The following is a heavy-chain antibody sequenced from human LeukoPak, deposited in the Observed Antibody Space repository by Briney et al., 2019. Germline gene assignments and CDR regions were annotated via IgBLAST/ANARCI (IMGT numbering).Heavy chain of an antibody. V-gene: IGHV1-2*06. Sequence: ASVKVSCKASGYTFTGYYIHWVRQAPGQGLEWMGRINPNSGGTNYAQKFQGRVTMTRDTSISAAYMDLSSLGSDDTAVYYCTREDDSSGYRPFDIWGQGTMVTVSS. J-gene: IGHJ3*02. D-gene: IGHD3-22*01. CDR3: TREDDSSGYRPFDI. CDR1: GYTFTGYY. CDR2: INPNSGGT.